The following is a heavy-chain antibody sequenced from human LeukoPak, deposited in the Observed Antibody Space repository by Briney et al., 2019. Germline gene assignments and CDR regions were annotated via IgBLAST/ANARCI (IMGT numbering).Heavy chain of an antibody. J-gene: IGHJ6*03. D-gene: IGHD1-26*01. CDR1: AFSLSIYS. Sequence: SGGSLRLSCAASAFSLSIYSIKWVRQTPGNGLEWLSDISVSGTFHYADSVKGRFSISRDDGRNSVSLQMNRLRVGDTGVYFCATAPRGTSDHIDVWGRGTTVSVSS. CDR3: ATAPRGTSDHIDV. V-gene: IGHV3-48*01. CDR2: ISVSGTF.